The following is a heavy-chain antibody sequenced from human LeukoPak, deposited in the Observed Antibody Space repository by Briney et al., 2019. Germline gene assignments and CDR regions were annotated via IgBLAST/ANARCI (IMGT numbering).Heavy chain of an antibody. CDR1: GGSFSGYY. V-gene: IGHV4-34*01. CDR3: SRGGGGGYSKTFDY. J-gene: IGHJ4*02. CDR2: INHSGST. D-gene: IGHD5-24*01. Sequence: PSETLSLTCAVSGGSFSGYYWSWIRQPPGKGLEWIGEINHSGSTNYNPSLKRRVTISLDAYKNQFSLKLSSVTAADTAVYYCSRGGGGGYSKTFDYWGQGTLVTVSS.